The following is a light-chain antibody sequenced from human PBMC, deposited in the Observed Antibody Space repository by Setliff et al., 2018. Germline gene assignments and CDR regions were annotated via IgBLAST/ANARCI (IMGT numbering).Light chain of an antibody. CDR3: SATSSSTYV. CDR2: EVT. Sequence: QSALAQPASVSGSPGQSITISCTGPSSDIGGYNYVSWYQHHPGKAPKLVIYEVTNRPSGISNRFSGSKSGNSASLIISGLQAEDEADYYCSATSSSTYVFGTGTKVTVL. CDR1: SSDIGGYNY. J-gene: IGLJ1*01. V-gene: IGLV2-14*01.